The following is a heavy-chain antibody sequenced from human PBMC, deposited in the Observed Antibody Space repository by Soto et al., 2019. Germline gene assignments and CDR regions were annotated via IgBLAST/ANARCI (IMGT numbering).Heavy chain of an antibody. J-gene: IGHJ4*02. D-gene: IGHD6-13*01. V-gene: IGHV3-13*01. CDR2: IGTAGDT. CDR3: AKSQEIGTHFFDS. Sequence: LRLSCEASGFAFSGFDMHWVRQPTGKRLEWVSSIGTAGDTYYAVSVKGRFTISRDNAKNSLSLQMNSLRAGDMAVYFCAKSQEIGTHFFDSWGQGTQVTVSS. CDR1: GFAFSGFD.